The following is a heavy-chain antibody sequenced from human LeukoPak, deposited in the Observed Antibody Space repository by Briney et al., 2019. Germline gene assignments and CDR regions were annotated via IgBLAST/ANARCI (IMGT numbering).Heavy chain of an antibody. V-gene: IGHV1-2*02. J-gene: IGHJ3*02. D-gene: IGHD5-24*01. CDR2: INPNSGGT. CDR3: ARERRRHGYTDDAFDI. Sequence: ASVKVSCKASGYTSTGYYMHWVRQAPGQGLEWMGWINPNSGGTDYAQKFQGRVTLTKDTSISTAYMELSRPRSDDTAVHYCARERRRHGYTDDAFDIWGPGTMVTVSS. CDR1: GYTSTGYY.